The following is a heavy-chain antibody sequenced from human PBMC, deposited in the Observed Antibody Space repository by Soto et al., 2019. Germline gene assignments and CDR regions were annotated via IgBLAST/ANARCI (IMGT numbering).Heavy chain of an antibody. D-gene: IGHD2-2*01. CDR2: IWYDGSNK. Sequence: QVQLVESGGGVVQPGRSLRLSCAASGFTFSSYGMHWVRQAPGKGLEWVAVIWYDGSNKYYADSVKGRFTISRDNSKNTLYLQMNSLRAEDTAVYYCARDQDIVVVPAVKNVIHYYYGMDVWGQGTTVTVSS. V-gene: IGHV3-33*01. CDR3: ARDQDIVVVPAVKNVIHYYYGMDV. CDR1: GFTFSSYG. J-gene: IGHJ6*02.